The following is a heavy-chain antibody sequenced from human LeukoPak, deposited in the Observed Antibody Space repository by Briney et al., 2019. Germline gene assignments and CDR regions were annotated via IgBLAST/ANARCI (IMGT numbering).Heavy chain of an antibody. J-gene: IGHJ4*02. V-gene: IGHV3-21*01. CDR2: ISSSSSYI. D-gene: IGHD4-11*01. CDR3: ARDKWLTTTHYFDY. Sequence: PGGSLRLSCAVSEFTFSSYWMTWVRQAPGKGLEWVSSISSSSSYIYYADSVKGRFTISRDNAKNSLYLQMNSLRAEDTAVYYCARDKWLTTTHYFDYWGQGTLVTVSS. CDR1: EFTFSSYW.